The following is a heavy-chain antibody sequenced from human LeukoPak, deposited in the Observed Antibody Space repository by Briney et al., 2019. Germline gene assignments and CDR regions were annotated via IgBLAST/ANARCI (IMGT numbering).Heavy chain of an antibody. Sequence: GASVKVSCKVSGYTLTELSMHWVRQAPGKGLEWVGGFDPEDGETIYAQKFQGRVTMTEDTSTDTAYMELSSLRSEDTAVYYYATDWSTNGVCSEWGQGTLVTVSS. J-gene: IGHJ4*02. V-gene: IGHV1-24*01. CDR2: FDPEDGET. D-gene: IGHD2-8*01. CDR3: ATDWSTNGVCSE. CDR1: GYTLTELS.